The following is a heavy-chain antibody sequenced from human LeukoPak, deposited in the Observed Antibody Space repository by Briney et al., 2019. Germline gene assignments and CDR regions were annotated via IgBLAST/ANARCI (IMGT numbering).Heavy chain of an antibody. V-gene: IGHV4-34*01. CDR2: INHSGST. CDR3: ARGAYSGYDLYFDY. J-gene: IGHJ4*02. Sequence: PSETLSLTCAVYGASFSGYYWSWIRQPPGKGLEWIGEINHSGSTNYNPSLKSRVFISVDTSKSQFSLKLTSVTAADTAVYYCARGAYSGYDLYFDYWGQGTLVTVSS. D-gene: IGHD5-12*01. CDR1: GASFSGYY.